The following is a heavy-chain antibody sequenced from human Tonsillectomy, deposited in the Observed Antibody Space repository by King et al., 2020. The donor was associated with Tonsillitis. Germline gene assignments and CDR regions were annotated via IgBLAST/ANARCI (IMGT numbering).Heavy chain of an antibody. J-gene: IGHJ4*02. CDR2: IYTTGST. CDR1: GGSISSGSYY. V-gene: IGHV4-61*02. D-gene: IGHD3-10*01. Sequence: VQLQESGPGLVKPSQTLSLTCTVSGGSISSGSYYWSWIRQPAGKGLEWIGRIYTTGSTNHNPSLKSRVTISVDTSKNQFSLTLSSVTAADTAVYYCARDEDYYGSFDYWGQGTLVTVSS. CDR3: ARDEDYYGSFDY.